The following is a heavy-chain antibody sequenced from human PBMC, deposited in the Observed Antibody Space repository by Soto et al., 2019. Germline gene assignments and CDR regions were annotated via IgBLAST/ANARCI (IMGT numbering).Heavy chain of an antibody. V-gene: IGHV3-23*01. CDR2: ISGSGGST. Sequence: GGPRLSCAASGFTFSSYAMSWVRQAPVKGLEWVSAISGSGGSTYYADSVKGRFTISRDNSKNTLYLQMNSLRAEDTAVYYCAKDLWSFDSSSWPLYYGMEVWGQGTTVTV. CDR3: AKDLWSFDSSSWPLYYGMEV. D-gene: IGHD6-13*01. CDR1: GFTFSSYA. J-gene: IGHJ6*01.